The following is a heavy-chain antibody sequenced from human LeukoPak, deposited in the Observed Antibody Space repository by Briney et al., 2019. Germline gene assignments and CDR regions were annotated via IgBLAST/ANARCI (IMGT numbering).Heavy chain of an antibody. CDR2: ISSSGSTI. V-gene: IGHV3-48*03. J-gene: IGHJ4*02. Sequence: GGSLRLSCAASGFTFSSYEMNWVRQAPGKGLEWVSYISSSGSTIYYADSVKGRFTISRDNAKNSLCLQMSSLRAENTAVYYCASFTRVFDYWGQGTLVTVSS. CDR1: GFTFSSYE. CDR3: ASFTRVFDY. D-gene: IGHD6-13*01.